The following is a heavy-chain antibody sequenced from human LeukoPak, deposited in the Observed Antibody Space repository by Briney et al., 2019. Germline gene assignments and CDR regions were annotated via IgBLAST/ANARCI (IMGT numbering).Heavy chain of an antibody. CDR3: ARGTSWQWVADFDY. CDR2: ISAYNGNT. J-gene: IGHJ4*02. Sequence: ASVKVSCKASGYTFTSFGISWVRQAPGQGLEWMGWISAYNGNTNYAQKLQGRVTMTTDTSTSTAYMELRSLRSDDTAVYYCARGTSWQWVADFDYWGQGTLVTVSS. V-gene: IGHV1-18*01. CDR1: GYTFTSFG. D-gene: IGHD6-19*01.